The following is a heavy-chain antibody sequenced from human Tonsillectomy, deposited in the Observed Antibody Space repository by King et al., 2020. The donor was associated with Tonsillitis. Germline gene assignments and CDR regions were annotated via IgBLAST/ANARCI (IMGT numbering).Heavy chain of an antibody. CDR1: GFTFSGSA. D-gene: IGHD5-12*01. Sequence: VQLVESGGGLVQPGGSLKLSCAASGFTFSGSAMHWGRQASGKGLEWVCRIRSKDNSYATGYAASGKGGCTISRYDSKNTAYLQMNSLKTEDTAVYYCTRPSDIVASKGFDYWGQGTLVTVSS. J-gene: IGHJ4*02. CDR2: IRSKDNSYAT. CDR3: TRPSDIVASKGFDY. V-gene: IGHV3-73*02.